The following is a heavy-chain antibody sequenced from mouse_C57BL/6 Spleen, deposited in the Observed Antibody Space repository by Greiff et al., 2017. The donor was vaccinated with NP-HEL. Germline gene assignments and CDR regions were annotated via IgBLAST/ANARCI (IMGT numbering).Heavy chain of an antibody. D-gene: IGHD2-1*01. CDR3: ARGDGNYGGNYFDY. CDR2: IDPSDSYT. Sequence: QQSGQGLEWIGEIDPSDSYTNYNQKFKGKATLTVDTSSSTAYMQLSSLTSEDSAVYYCARGDGNYGGNYFDYWGQGTTLTVSS. V-gene: IGHV1-50*01. J-gene: IGHJ2*01.